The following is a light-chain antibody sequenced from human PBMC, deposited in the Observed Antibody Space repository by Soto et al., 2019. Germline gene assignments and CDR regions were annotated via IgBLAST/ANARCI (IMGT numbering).Light chain of an antibody. CDR3: QQDNSYSGT. J-gene: IGKJ1*01. CDR2: QAS. V-gene: IGKV1-5*03. CDR1: QSIGSW. Sequence: DIQMTQSPSTLSASVGDRVTIACRASQSIGSWLAWYQQKPGKAPKLLIYQASRLESGVPSRFSGSGSGTDFTLTISSLQSDDFATYYCQQDNSYSGTFGQGTMVESK.